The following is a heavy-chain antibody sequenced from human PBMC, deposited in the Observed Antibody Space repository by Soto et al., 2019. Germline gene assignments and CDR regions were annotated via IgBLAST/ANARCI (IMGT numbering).Heavy chain of an antibody. D-gene: IGHD2-8*01. Sequence: GGSLRLSCAASGFTFSSYSMNWVRQAPGKGLEWVSYISSSSSTIYYADSVKGRFTIPRDNAKNSLYLQMNSLRAEDTAIYYCAKERMNNNGVWDPFAVWGQGTVVTVPS. CDR3: AKERMNNNGVWDPFAV. J-gene: IGHJ3*01. CDR1: GFTFSSYS. CDR2: ISSSSSTI. V-gene: IGHV3-48*01.